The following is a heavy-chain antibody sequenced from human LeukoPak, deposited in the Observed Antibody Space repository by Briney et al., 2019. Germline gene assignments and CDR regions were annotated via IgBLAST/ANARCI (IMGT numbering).Heavy chain of an antibody. CDR3: ANSRGYSSSPLDY. Sequence: PGGSLRLSCAASGFTFSSYAMSWVRQAPGKGLEWVSAISGSGGSTYYADSVKGRFSISRDNSKNTLYLQMNSLRAEDTAVYYCANSRGYSSSPLDYWGQGTLVTVSS. D-gene: IGHD6-6*01. CDR1: GFTFSSYA. V-gene: IGHV3-23*01. CDR2: ISGSGGST. J-gene: IGHJ4*02.